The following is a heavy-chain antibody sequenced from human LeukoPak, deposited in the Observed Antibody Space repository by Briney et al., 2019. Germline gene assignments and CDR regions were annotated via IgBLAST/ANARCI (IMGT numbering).Heavy chain of an antibody. D-gene: IGHD7-27*01. Sequence: GGSLRLSCAASGFTFRNHWMHWVRQAPGKGLVWVARINNDGSDTSHADSVEGRFTISRDNAKDTLYLQMNSLRVEDTAVYYCERNNWGIDYWGQGTLVAVSS. J-gene: IGHJ4*02. CDR3: ERNNWGIDY. CDR2: INNDGSDT. V-gene: IGHV3-74*01. CDR1: GFTFRNHW.